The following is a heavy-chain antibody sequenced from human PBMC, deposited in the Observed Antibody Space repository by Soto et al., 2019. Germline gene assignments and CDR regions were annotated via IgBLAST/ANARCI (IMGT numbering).Heavy chain of an antibody. CDR1: GYAFTGCY. CDR3: ARDPFEYGSGRLDV. Sequence: ASVKVSCKSSGYAFTGCYMHWVRQAPGQGLEWMGWISPNSGDTNYAQKFQGRVTMTRDTSFSTAYMELSSLRSDDTAVYYCARDPFEYGSGRLDVWGQGTTVTVSS. V-gene: IGHV1-2*02. D-gene: IGHD3-10*01. J-gene: IGHJ6*02. CDR2: ISPNSGDT.